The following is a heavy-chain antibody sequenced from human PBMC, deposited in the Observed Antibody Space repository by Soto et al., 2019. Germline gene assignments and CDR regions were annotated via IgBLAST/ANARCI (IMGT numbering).Heavy chain of an antibody. CDR1: GGTFRSYS. CDR3: ARPVEGVFSWNRHYSSVLAF. J-gene: IGHJ6*02. D-gene: IGHD1-1*01. V-gene: IGHV1-69*13. Sequence: SVKVSCKASGGTFRSYSISWVRQAPGQGLEWMGGIIPIFDITNYAQKFQGRVTFTAAESTSTAYMELSSLGSDDTAVYYCARPVEGVFSWNRHYSSVLAFWGQGTSVTVSS. CDR2: IIPIFDIT.